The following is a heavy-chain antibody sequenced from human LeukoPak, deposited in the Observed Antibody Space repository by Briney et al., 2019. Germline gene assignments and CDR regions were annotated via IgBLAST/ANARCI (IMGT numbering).Heavy chain of an antibody. Sequence: PGESLRISCKASGYTFSSYGISWVRQAPGQGLEWMGWISGYNGNTNYAQKFQGRVTMTTDTSTSTAYMELGSLRSDDTAIYYCARVGAMGSNDAFDIWGQGTMVTVSS. J-gene: IGHJ3*02. D-gene: IGHD5-18*01. CDR1: GYTFSSYG. CDR2: ISGYNGNT. CDR3: ARVGAMGSNDAFDI. V-gene: IGHV1-18*01.